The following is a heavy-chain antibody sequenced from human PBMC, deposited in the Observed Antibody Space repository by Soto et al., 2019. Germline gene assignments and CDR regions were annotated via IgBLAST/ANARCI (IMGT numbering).Heavy chain of an antibody. Sequence: GGSLRLSCAASGFTFSDYYMSWIRQAPGKGLEWVSYISSSSSYTNYADSVKGRFTISRDNAKNSLYLQMNSLRAEDTAVYYCARGEGGSSWYPDYWGQGTLVTVSS. J-gene: IGHJ4*02. D-gene: IGHD6-13*01. CDR1: GFTFSDYY. V-gene: IGHV3-11*06. CDR2: ISSSSSYT. CDR3: ARGEGGSSWYPDY.